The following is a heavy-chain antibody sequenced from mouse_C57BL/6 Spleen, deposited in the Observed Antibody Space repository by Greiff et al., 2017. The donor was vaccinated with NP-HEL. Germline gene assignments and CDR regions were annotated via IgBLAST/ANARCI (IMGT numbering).Heavy chain of an antibody. V-gene: IGHV14-4*01. Sequence: EVMLVESGAELVRPGASVKLSCTASGFNIKDDYMHWVKQRPEQGLEWIGWIDPENGDTEYASKFQGKATITADTSSNTAYLQLSSLTSEDTAVYYCTGPYYSNYPGAMDYWGQGTSVTVSS. CDR2: IDPENGDT. CDR1: GFNIKDDY. D-gene: IGHD2-5*01. CDR3: TGPYYSNYPGAMDY. J-gene: IGHJ4*01.